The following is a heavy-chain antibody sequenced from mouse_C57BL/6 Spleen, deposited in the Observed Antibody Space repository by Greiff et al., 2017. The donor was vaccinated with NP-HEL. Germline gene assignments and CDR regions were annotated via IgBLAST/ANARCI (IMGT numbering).Heavy chain of an antibody. D-gene: IGHD6-2*01. Sequence: QVQLQQPGAELVRPGSSVKLSCKASGYTFTSYWMDWVKQRPGQGLKWIGKISPSDSETHYNQKFKDKATLTVDKSSSTAYMQLSSLTSEDSAVYYCARSLEYFDVWGTGTTVTVSS. CDR2: ISPSDSET. V-gene: IGHV1-61*01. CDR1: GYTFTSYW. CDR3: ARSLEYFDV. J-gene: IGHJ1*03.